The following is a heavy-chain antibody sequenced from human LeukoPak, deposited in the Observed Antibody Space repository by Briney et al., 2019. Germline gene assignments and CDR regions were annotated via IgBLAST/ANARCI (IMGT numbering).Heavy chain of an antibody. Sequence: ESLKISCKGSGYSFTTYWIAWVRQMPGRGLEWMGIISPDDSEIRYSPSFRGQVTISADKSTSTAYLQWSRLKASDTAIYYCARHEGSWSYYSYWGQGTLVTVSS. CDR3: ARHEGSWSYYSY. V-gene: IGHV5-51*01. D-gene: IGHD1-26*01. CDR1: GYSFTTYW. J-gene: IGHJ4*02. CDR2: ISPDDSEI.